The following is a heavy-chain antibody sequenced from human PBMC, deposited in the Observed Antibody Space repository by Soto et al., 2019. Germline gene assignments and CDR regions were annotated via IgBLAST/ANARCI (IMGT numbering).Heavy chain of an antibody. J-gene: IGHJ6*02. D-gene: IGHD3-10*01. V-gene: IGHV1-58*01. CDR1: GFTFTSSA. CDR3: AAGMWFGESSPDGMAV. Sequence: SVKVSCKASGFTFTSSAVQWVRQARGQRLEWIGWIVVGSGKTNYAKKFQERVTITRDMSTSTAYMELSSLRSEDTAVYYGAAGMWFGESSPDGMAVWGQGTTVTVSS. CDR2: IVVGSGKT.